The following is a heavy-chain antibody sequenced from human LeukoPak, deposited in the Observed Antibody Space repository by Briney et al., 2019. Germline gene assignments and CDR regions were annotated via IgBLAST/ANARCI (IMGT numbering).Heavy chain of an antibody. V-gene: IGHV1-18*01. CDR2: ISAYNGNT. CDR1: GYTFTSYG. J-gene: IGHJ4*02. D-gene: IGHD5-12*01. Sequence: ASVKVSFKASGYTFTSYGISWVRQPPGQGLEWMGWISAYNGNTNYAQKLQGRVTMTTDTSTSTAYIELRSLRSDDTAVYYCARMLLGGYGLSEYWGQGTLVSVS. CDR3: ARMLLGGYGLSEY.